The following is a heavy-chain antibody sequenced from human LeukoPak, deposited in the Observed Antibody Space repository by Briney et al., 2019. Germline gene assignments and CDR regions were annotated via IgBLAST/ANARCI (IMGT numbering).Heavy chain of an antibody. J-gene: IGHJ4*02. CDR1: GFTFGSSA. V-gene: IGHV3-23*01. CDR3: AKGSLGSWYYFDY. CDR2: FSRSGPDT. Sequence: GGSLRLSCAASGFTFGSSAMSWVRQAPGKGPEWVSTFSRSGPDTYYADSVKGRFTIFRDNSKNTLYLQMNSLRAGDTAVYYCAKGSLGSWYYFDYWGQGTLVTVSS. D-gene: IGHD6-13*01.